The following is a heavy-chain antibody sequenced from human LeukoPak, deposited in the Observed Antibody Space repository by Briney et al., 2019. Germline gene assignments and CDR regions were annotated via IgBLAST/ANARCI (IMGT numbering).Heavy chain of an antibody. CDR2: INPDGTTT. J-gene: IGHJ4*02. D-gene: IGHD6-19*01. Sequence: GGSLRLSCAASGFTFSTYWMHWVGQAPGRGLVWVSRINPDGTTTSYADSVKGRFTISRDNAKDTVYLQMNSLRAEDTAVYYCARVSIGWYSFDYWGQGTLVIVSS. CDR3: ARVSIGWYSFDY. CDR1: GFTFSTYW. V-gene: IGHV3-74*01.